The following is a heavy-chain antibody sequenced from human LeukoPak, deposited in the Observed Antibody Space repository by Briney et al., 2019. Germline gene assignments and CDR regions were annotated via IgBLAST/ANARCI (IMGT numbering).Heavy chain of an antibody. V-gene: IGHV3-48*03. CDR3: AERGITMFGGV. CDR2: ISSSDSTI. J-gene: IGHJ6*04. Sequence: PAESLRLSCAASGFTFSSYEMNWVRQPPATGQEWVSYISSSDSTIYYADSVNGRFTISRDNTKNSLYLQMNSLRAEDTAVYYCAERGITMFGGVWGKGTTVTISS. D-gene: IGHD3-10*02. CDR1: GFTFSSYE.